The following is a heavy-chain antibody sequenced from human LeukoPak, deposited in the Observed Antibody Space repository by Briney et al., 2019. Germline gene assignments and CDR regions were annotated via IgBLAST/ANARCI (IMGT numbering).Heavy chain of an antibody. Sequence: SETLSLTCTVSGGSMNNYYWSWIRQPPGKGLEWLGYIHYSGITNYNPSLKSRVTVSVDTSKNQFSLKLSSVTAADTAVYYCATSSIAAYYFDYWGQGTLVTVSS. J-gene: IGHJ4*02. CDR1: GGSMNNYY. V-gene: IGHV4-59*12. D-gene: IGHD6-25*01. CDR3: ATSSIAAYYFDY. CDR2: IHYSGIT.